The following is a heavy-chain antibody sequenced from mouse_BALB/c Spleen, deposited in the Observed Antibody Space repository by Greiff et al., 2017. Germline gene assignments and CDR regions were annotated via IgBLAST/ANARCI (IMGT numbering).Heavy chain of an antibody. V-gene: IGHV5-17*02. D-gene: IGHD2-5*01. CDR3: AGSRCSNYVLYYAMDY. J-gene: IGHJ4*01. Sequence: EVNLVESGGGLVQPGGSRKLSCAASGFTFSSFGMHWVRQAPEKGLEWVAYISSGSSTIYYADTVKGPFTISRDNPNNTLFLQMTSLRSEETSMYDGAGSRCSNYVLYYAMDYWGQGTSVTVSS. CDR1: GFTFSSFG. CDR2: ISSGSSTI.